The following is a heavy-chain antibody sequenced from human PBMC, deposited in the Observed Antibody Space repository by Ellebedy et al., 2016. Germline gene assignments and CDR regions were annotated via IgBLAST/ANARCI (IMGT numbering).Heavy chain of an antibody. CDR2: IKSKTDGGAA. CDR3: TTVYRYNYDSV. V-gene: IGHV3-15*01. Sequence: GESLKISCAASGFTFSNAWMNWVRQAPGKGLEWVGRIKSKTDGGAAYYAAPVKGRFTISRDDSKNTLYLQMNSLKTEDTAVYFCTTVYRYNYDSVWGQGTLVTVSS. D-gene: IGHD5-18*01. CDR1: GFTFSNAW. J-gene: IGHJ4*02.